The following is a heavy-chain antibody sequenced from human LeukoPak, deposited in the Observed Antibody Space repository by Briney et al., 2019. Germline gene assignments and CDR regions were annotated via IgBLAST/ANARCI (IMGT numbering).Heavy chain of an antibody. CDR3: AKDRRLYYYGMDV. V-gene: IGHV3-30*02. CDR2: IRYDGSNK. J-gene: IGHJ6*02. CDR1: GFTFSSYG. Sequence: GGSLRLSCAASGFTFSSYGMHWVRQAPGKGLERVAFIRYDGSNKYYADSVKGRFTISRDNSKNTLYLQMNSLRAEATAVYYCAKDRRLYYYGMDVWGQGTTVTVSS.